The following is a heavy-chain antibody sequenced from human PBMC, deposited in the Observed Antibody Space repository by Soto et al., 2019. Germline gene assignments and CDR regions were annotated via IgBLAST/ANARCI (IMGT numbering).Heavy chain of an antibody. J-gene: IGHJ4*02. D-gene: IGHD1-1*01. CDR1: GFTFSDYY. V-gene: IGHV3-11*01. CDR3: ARDLKPRQALAPYYFDY. CDR2: ISSSGSAI. Sequence: GGSLRLSXAASGFTFSDYYMSWIRQAPGKGLEWISYISSSGSAIYHADSVKGRFTISRDNAKNSLYLQMNGLRAEDTAVYYCARDLKPRQALAPYYFDYWGQGTLVTVSS.